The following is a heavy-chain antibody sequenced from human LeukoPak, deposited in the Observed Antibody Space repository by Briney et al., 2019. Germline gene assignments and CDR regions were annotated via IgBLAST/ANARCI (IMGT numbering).Heavy chain of an antibody. D-gene: IGHD6-13*01. CDR1: GFIFDDYA. CDR2: INWNSSYI. Sequence: GGSLRLSCAASGFIFDDYAMHWVRQVPGKGLQWVSGINWNSSYIGLADFVKGRVTISRDNAKNSLYLNMNSLRAEDTALYYCAKDTTATGTGNFDYWGQGTLVTVSS. V-gene: IGHV3-9*01. CDR3: AKDTTATGTGNFDY. J-gene: IGHJ4*02.